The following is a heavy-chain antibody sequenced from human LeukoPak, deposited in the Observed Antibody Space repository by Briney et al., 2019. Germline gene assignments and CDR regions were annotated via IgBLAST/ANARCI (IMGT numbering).Heavy chain of an antibody. Sequence: SETLSLTCTVSGGSISSSSYYWGWIRQPPGKGLEWIGYIYYTGSTNYNPSLKSRVTISLDTSKNQFSLKLSSVTAADTAVYYCARDDGYSYGCGYWGQGTLVTVSS. CDR2: IYYTGST. D-gene: IGHD5-18*01. CDR1: GGSISSSSYY. J-gene: IGHJ4*02. V-gene: IGHV4-61*05. CDR3: ARDDGYSYGCGY.